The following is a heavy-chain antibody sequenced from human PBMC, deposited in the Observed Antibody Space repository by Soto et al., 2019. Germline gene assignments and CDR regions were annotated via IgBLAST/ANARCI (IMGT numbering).Heavy chain of an antibody. D-gene: IGHD6-13*01. V-gene: IGHV1-58*02. CDR2: IVVGSGNT. J-gene: IGHJ3*02. Sequence: SVKVSCKASGFTFTSSAMQWVRQARGQRLEWIGWIVVGSGNTNYAQKFQERVTITRDMSTSTAYMELSSLRSEDTAVYYCAAAYSSSRLTADYDAFDIWGQGTMVTVSS. CDR3: AAAYSSSRLTADYDAFDI. CDR1: GFTFTSSA.